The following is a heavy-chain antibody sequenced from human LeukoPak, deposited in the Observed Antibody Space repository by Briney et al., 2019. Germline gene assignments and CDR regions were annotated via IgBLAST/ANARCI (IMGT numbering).Heavy chain of an antibody. CDR3: ASGSGQWLALGY. CDR1: GFTFSSYG. CDR2: IWYDGSNK. J-gene: IGHJ4*02. V-gene: IGHV3-33*01. D-gene: IGHD6-19*01. Sequence: GGSLRLSCAASGFTFSSYGMHWVRQAPGKGLEWVAVIWYDGSNKYYADSVKGRLTISRDNSKNTLYLQMNSLRAEYTAVYYCASGSGQWLALGYWGQGTLVTVSS.